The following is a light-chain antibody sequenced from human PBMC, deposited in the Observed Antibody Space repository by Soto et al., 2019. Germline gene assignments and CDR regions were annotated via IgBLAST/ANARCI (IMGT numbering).Light chain of an antibody. J-gene: IGLJ2*01. CDR2: ENN. Sequence: NLMLTQPHSVSESPGKTLSMSCTRSSGSIANNYVQWYQQRPGSAPTTVIYENNQRLSGVPDRFSGSTDGSSNSASLTISGLQTEDEADYYCQSYDSDFVVFGGGTKVTVL. CDR3: QSYDSDFVV. CDR1: SGSIANNY. V-gene: IGLV6-57*04.